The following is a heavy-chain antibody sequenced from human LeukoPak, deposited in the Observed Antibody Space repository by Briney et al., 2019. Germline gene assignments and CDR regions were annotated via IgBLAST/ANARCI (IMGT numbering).Heavy chain of an antibody. CDR1: GFTFSDYY. Sequence: GGSLRLSCAASGFTFSDYYMSWIRQAPGKGLEWVSYISSSGSTIYYADSVEGRFTISRDNAKNSLYLQMNSLRAEDTAVYYCARDSDSSGYYYSYNWFDPWGQGTLVTVSS. J-gene: IGHJ5*02. CDR2: ISSSGSTI. CDR3: ARDSDSSGYYYSYNWFDP. V-gene: IGHV3-11*01. D-gene: IGHD3-22*01.